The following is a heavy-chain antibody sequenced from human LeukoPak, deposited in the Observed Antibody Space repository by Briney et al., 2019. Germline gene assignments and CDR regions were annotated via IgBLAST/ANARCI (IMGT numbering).Heavy chain of an antibody. CDR3: AREPVTTFYYFDY. CDR1: GDSVSRGSYY. D-gene: IGHD4-17*01. J-gene: IGHJ4*02. CDR2: FYYSGST. Sequence: PSDTLSLTCTVSGDSVSRGSYYGSSIRQPPGKGLEWIGYFYYSGSTNYNPSLKSRLTISVDTSKNQFSLKLSSVTAADTAVYYCAREPVTTFYYFDYWGQGTLVTVSS. V-gene: IGHV4-61*01.